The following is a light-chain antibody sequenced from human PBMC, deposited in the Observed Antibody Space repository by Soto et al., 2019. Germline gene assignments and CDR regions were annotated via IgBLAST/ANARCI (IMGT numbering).Light chain of an antibody. CDR1: TNDIGTFNY. Sequence: QSALTQPPSASGSPGQSVTISCTGTTNDIGTFNYVSWYQQHPGKAPKLILYEVSQRPSGVPDRFSGSKSGNTASLPVSGRQAEDDADYYCGSYAGSKTDWVFCGGTTLTVL. V-gene: IGLV2-8*01. CDR2: EVS. CDR3: GSYAGSKTDWV. J-gene: IGLJ3*02.